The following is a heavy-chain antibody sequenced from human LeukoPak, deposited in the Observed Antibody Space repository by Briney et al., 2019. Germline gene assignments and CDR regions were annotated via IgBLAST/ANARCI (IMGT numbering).Heavy chain of an antibody. V-gene: IGHV1-46*01. CDR2: INPSGGST. D-gene: IGHD4-23*01. Sequence: ASVKVSCKASGYTFTSYYMHWVRQAPGQGLEWMGIINPSGGSTSYAQKFQGRVTMTRDMSTSTVYMELSSLRSEDTAVYYCARDGTTVVTRYYYYYMDVWGKGTTVTVSS. CDR3: ARDGTTVVTRYYYYYMDV. CDR1: GYTFTSYY. J-gene: IGHJ6*03.